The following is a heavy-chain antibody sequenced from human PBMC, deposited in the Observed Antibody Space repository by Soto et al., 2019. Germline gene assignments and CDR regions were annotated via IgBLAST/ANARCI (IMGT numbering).Heavy chain of an antibody. V-gene: IGHV1-46*01. D-gene: IGHD6-13*01. CDR1: GYTFTSYY. Sequence: QVHLVQSGAEVKKPGASVKVSCRPSGYTFTSYYIHWVRQAPGQGLEWMGTINPSADATGYAQKFQGRVTMTRDTSTGTVYMELRSLRSEDTAVYYCARSYSTSWYFFDYWGQGTLVTVSS. J-gene: IGHJ4*02. CDR2: INPSADAT. CDR3: ARSYSTSWYFFDY.